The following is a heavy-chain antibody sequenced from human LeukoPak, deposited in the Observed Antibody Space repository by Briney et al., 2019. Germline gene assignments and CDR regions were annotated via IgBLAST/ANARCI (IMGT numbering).Heavy chain of an antibody. CDR2: IIPILGIA. J-gene: IGHJ4*02. CDR1: GGTFSSYA. CDR3: ARARGIVAAAGTPHN. Sequence: ASVKVSCKASGGTFSSYAINWVRQAPGQGLEWMGRIIPILGIANYAQKFQGRVTITADKSTSTAYMELSSLRSEDTAVYYCARARGIVAAAGTPHNWGQGTLVTVSS. D-gene: IGHD6-13*01. V-gene: IGHV1-69*04.